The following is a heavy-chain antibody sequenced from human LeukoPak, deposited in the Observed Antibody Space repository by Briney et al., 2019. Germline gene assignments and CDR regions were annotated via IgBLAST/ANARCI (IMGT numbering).Heavy chain of an antibody. J-gene: IGHJ4*02. CDR1: GFTFSSFA. V-gene: IGHV3-23*01. CDR3: ASLTYYDILTGPFDY. Sequence: GGSLRLSCAASGFTFSSFAMSWVRQAPGKGLEWVSGISGSGDNTYYADSVKGRFTISRDNSKNTLYLQMNSLRAEDTAVYYCASLTYYDILTGPFDYWGQGTLVTVSS. CDR2: ISGSGDNT. D-gene: IGHD3-9*01.